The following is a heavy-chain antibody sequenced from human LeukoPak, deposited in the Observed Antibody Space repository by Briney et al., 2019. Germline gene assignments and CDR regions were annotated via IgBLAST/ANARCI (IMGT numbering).Heavy chain of an antibody. V-gene: IGHV7-4-1*02. Sequence: GASVKVSCKASGYTFTNYAMNWVRQAPGQGLEWMGWINTNTGNPTYAQGFTGRFVFSLDTSVSTAYLQISSLKTEDTAVYYCAREYIGPTLGDYDSASYIDYWGQGTLVTVSS. CDR3: AREYIGPTLGDYDSASYIDY. J-gene: IGHJ4*02. D-gene: IGHD3-10*01. CDR2: INTNTGNP. CDR1: GYTFTNYA.